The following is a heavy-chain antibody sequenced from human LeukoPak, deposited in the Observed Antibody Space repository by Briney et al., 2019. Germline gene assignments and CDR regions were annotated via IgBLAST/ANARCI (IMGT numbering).Heavy chain of an antibody. Sequence: SAKVSCKASGGTFSSYAISWVRQAPGQGLEWMGGIIPIFGTANYAQKFQGRVTITADESTSTAYMELSSLRSEDTAVYYCARAHYDILTGASYYYYGMDVWGKGTTVTVSS. CDR1: GGTFSSYA. D-gene: IGHD3-9*01. CDR2: IIPIFGTA. J-gene: IGHJ6*04. CDR3: ARAHYDILTGASYYYYGMDV. V-gene: IGHV1-69*13.